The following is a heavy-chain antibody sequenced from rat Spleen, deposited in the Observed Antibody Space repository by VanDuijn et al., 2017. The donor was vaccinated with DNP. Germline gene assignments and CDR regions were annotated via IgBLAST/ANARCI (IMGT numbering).Heavy chain of an antibody. J-gene: IGHJ3*01. V-gene: IGHV5-27*01. D-gene: IGHD1-2*01. CDR2: ITSGGANI. CDR3: TTGYSRRFAY. Sequence: EVQLVESGGGSVQPGRSLKLSCTASGFTFSNYVMAWVRQAPKKGLEWVASITSGGANINYRDSVKGRFTISRDNTRSILFLQVDSLRSEDTATYFCTTGYSRRFAYWGQGTLVTVSS. CDR1: GFTFSNYV.